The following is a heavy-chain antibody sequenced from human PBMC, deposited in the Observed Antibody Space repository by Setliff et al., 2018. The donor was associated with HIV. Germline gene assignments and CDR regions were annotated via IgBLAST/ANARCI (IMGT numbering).Heavy chain of an antibody. J-gene: IGHJ3*02. CDR1: GGTFSSYA. D-gene: IGHD1-26*01. Sequence: SVKVSCKASGGTFSSYAISWVRQAPGQGLEWMGGIIPILGIANYAQKFQGRVTITADESTSTAYMELSSLRSEDTAVYYCARVGATPIDAFDIWGQGTRVTVSS. CDR3: ARVGATPIDAFDI. V-gene: IGHV1-69*10. CDR2: IIPILGIA.